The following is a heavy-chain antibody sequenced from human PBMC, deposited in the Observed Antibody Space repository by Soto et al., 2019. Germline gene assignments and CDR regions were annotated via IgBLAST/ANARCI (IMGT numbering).Heavy chain of an antibody. Sequence: TSETLCLTCSVTGGSVSSVSSYWGWIRQSPGGGLEWIGSVYLLGTSYSNPSLSSRVTLSVDTSGNKFSLRLHSVTAADTAIYFCARQNDKYGSTSWGQGTLVTVSS. D-gene: IGHD3-10*01. CDR2: VYLLGTS. J-gene: IGHJ5*02. V-gene: IGHV4-39*01. CDR1: GGSVSSVSSY. CDR3: ARQNDKYGSTS.